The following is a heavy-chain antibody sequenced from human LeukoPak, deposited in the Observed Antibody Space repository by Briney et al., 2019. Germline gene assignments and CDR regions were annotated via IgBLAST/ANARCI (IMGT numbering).Heavy chain of an antibody. CDR2: ISSSGSTI. CDR3: ARDSVTYYDFWSGYGENYFDY. D-gene: IGHD3-3*01. CDR1: GFTFSDYY. J-gene: IGHJ4*02. Sequence: GGSLRLSCAASGFTFSDYYMSWIRQAPGKGLEWVSYISSSGSTIYYADSVKGRFTISRDNAKNSLYLQMNSLRAEDTAVYYCARDSVTYYDFWSGYGENYFDYWGQGTLVTVSS. V-gene: IGHV3-11*04.